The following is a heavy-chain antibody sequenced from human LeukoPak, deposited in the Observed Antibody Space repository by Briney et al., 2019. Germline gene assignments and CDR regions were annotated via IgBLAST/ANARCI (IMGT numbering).Heavy chain of an antibody. J-gene: IGHJ4*02. V-gene: IGHV4-59*01. D-gene: IGHD3-10*01. CDR1: GGSISSYY. Sequence: SETLSLTCTVSGGSISSYYWSWIRQPPAKGLEWIGYIYYSGSTNYNPSIKSRVTISVDTSKNQFSLKLSPVTAADTAVYYCARDSPTYYYGSGSYYFDYWGQGTLVTVSS. CDR2: IYYSGST. CDR3: ARDSPTYYYGSGSYYFDY.